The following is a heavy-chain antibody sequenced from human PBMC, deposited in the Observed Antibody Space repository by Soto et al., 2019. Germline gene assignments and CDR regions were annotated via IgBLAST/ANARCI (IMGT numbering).Heavy chain of an antibody. CDR1: GFTFSTYA. J-gene: IGHJ5*02. CDR2: ISGSGGDT. Sequence: PGGSLRLSCTASGFTFSTYAMTWVRQAPGKGLECVSSISGSGGDTFYAESVKGRFTISRDNSKNTLFLRMSSLTAEDTALYYCAKDRPRDYSVAAPKGDWFDPWGQGTLVTVSS. CDR3: AKDRPRDYSVAAPKGDWFDP. V-gene: IGHV3-23*01. D-gene: IGHD6-13*01.